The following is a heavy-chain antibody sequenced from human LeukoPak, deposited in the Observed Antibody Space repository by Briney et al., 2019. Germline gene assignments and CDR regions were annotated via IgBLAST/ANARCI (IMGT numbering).Heavy chain of an antibody. J-gene: IGHJ4*02. CDR3: AKDKASDLTAGGFDY. CDR2: ISWDGGST. CDR1: GFTFDDYA. V-gene: IGHV3-43D*03. Sequence: GGSLRLSCAASGFTFDDYAMHWVRQAPGKGLEWVSLISWDGGSTYYADSVKGRFTISRDNSKNSLYLQMNSLRAEDMALYYCAKDKASDLTAGGFDYWGQGTLVTVSS. D-gene: IGHD2-8*02.